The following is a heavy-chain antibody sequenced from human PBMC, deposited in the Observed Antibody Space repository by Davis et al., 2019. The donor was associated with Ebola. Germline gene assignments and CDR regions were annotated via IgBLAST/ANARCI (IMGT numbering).Heavy chain of an antibody. CDR3: ARQWLDGYGMDV. Sequence: AASVKVSCKASGYTFTSYDINWVRQATGHGPEWMGWMNPNSGNTGYAQKFQGRVTMTRNTSISTAYMELSSLRSEDTAVYYCARQWLDGYGMDVWGQGTTVTVSS. CDR2: MNPNSGNT. CDR1: GYTFTSYD. V-gene: IGHV1-8*02. D-gene: IGHD6-19*01. J-gene: IGHJ6*02.